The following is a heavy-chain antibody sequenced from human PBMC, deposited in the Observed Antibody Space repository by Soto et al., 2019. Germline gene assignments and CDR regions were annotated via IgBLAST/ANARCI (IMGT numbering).Heavy chain of an antibody. J-gene: IGHJ6*02. CDR1: GGSISSSNW. CDR3: ARVLMVYAKDYYYGMDV. D-gene: IGHD2-8*01. CDR2: IYHSGST. V-gene: IGHV4-4*02. Sequence: TSETLSLTCAVSGGSISSSNWWSWVRQPPGKGLEWIGEIYHSGSTNYNPSLKSRVTISVDKSKNQFSLKLSSVTAADTAVYYCARVLMVYAKDYYYGMDVWGQGTTVT.